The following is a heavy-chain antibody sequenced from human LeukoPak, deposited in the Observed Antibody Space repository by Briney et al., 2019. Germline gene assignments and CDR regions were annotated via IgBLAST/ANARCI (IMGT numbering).Heavy chain of an antibody. J-gene: IGHJ5*02. CDR3: ARENSGIAATEIIVT. V-gene: IGHV3-30-3*01. CDR2: ISYDGSKK. CDR1: GSIFSSYA. Sequence: PGGSLRPSCAAAGSIFSSYAMRWVRQAPAKGLEWVAVISYDGSKKYYADSVKGRLTISRDNSKNPLSLQMNSLTPGDTAVYYCARENSGIAATEIIVTWGEG. D-gene: IGHD6-13*01.